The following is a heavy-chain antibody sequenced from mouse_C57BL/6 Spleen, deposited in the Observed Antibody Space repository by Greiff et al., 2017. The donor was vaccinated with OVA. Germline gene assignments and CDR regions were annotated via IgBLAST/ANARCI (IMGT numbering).Heavy chain of an antibody. CDR3: ASGDYYSNYYYYAMDY. CDR1: GYTFTNYW. V-gene: IGHV1-63*01. Sequence: QVQLQQSGAELVRPGTSVKMSCKASGYTFTNYWIGWAKQRPGHGLEWIGDIYPGGGYTNYNEKFKGKATLTADKSSSKAYMQFSSLTSEDSAIYYCASGDYYSNYYYYAMDYWGQGTSVTVSS. D-gene: IGHD2-5*01. J-gene: IGHJ4*01. CDR2: IYPGGGYT.